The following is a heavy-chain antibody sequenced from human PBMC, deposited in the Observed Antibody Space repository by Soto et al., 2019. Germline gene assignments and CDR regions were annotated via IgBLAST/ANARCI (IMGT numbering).Heavy chain of an antibody. D-gene: IGHD6-19*01. CDR3: ARRAVAGTSWFDP. V-gene: IGHV4-4*02. Sequence: SETLSLTCAVSGGSITTTNWWNWVRQPPGKGLEWIGEIYHSGRTNFNPSLKSRVTISIDQSKNQVSLKLSSVTAADTAVYYCARRAVAGTSWFDPWGQGTQVTVSS. CDR1: GGSITTTNW. CDR2: IYHSGRT. J-gene: IGHJ5*02.